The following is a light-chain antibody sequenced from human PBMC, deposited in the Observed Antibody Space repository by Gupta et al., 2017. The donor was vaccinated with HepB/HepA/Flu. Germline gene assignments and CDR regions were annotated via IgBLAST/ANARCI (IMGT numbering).Light chain of an antibody. V-gene: IGLV2-23*02. CDR3: CSYARSNTVI. J-gene: IGLJ2*01. CDR2: EVN. Sequence: SALPQPPSVSGSPGQSITISFTGTSSDVGSYNLVSWYPQHPGKVPKIMIYEVNKRPSGISNRFSGSKSGNTASLTISGLQAEDEADYYCCSYARSNTVIFGGGTKLTVL. CDR1: SSDVGSYNL.